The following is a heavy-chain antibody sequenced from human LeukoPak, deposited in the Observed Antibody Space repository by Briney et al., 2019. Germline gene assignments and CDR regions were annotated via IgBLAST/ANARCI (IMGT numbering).Heavy chain of an antibody. CDR3: ANFDWLSLGAAFDI. CDR2: INHSGST. Sequence: PSETLSLTCAVYGGSFSGYYWSWIRQPPGKGLEWIGEINHSGSTNYNPSLKSRVTISVDTSKNQFSLKLSSVTAADTAVYYCANFDWLSLGAAFDIWGQGTMVTVSS. D-gene: IGHD3-9*01. CDR1: GGSFSGYY. V-gene: IGHV4-34*01. J-gene: IGHJ3*02.